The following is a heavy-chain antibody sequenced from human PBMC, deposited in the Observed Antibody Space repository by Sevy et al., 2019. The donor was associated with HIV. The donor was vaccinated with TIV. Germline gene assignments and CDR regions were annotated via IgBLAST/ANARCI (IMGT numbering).Heavy chain of an antibody. CDR3: AKFCSGDNCYFPSDS. D-gene: IGHD2-15*01. Sequence: SETLSLTCSVSGDSIVMINYYKGWVRQSPGKGLEWIGNLYYSGTTYYNPSLKGRVTISVDTAKNEFSLNLRSVAAADTAVYYCAKFCSGDNCYFPSDSWGQGTLVTVSS. V-gene: IGHV4-39*01. J-gene: IGHJ4*02. CDR1: GDSIVMINYY. CDR2: LYYSGTT.